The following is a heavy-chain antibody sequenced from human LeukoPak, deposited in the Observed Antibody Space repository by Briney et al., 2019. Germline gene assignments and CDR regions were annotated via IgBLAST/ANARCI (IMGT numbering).Heavy chain of an antibody. Sequence: GSLRLSCAASGFTFKNAWMNWVRQAPGKGLEWVSYISSSGSTRYYADSVKGRFTISRENAKNLLYLQMNSLRAEDTAVYYCARVSPSMAAAFDIWGQGTMVTVSS. CDR1: GFTFKNAW. J-gene: IGHJ3*02. D-gene: IGHD5-24*01. CDR2: ISSSGSTR. CDR3: ARVSPSMAAAFDI. V-gene: IGHV3-48*04.